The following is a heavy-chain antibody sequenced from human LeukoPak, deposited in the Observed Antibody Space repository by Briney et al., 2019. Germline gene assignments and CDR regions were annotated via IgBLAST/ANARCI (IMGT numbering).Heavy chain of an antibody. Sequence: RASVKVSCKASGYTFTGYYMHWVRQAPGQGLEWMGWINPNSGGTNYAQKFQGRVTMTRDTSISTAYMELSRLRSDDTAVYYCARVFLDDFWSGYTPFDYWGQGTLVTVSS. CDR2: INPNSGGT. D-gene: IGHD3-3*01. J-gene: IGHJ4*02. CDR1: GYTFTGYY. V-gene: IGHV1-2*02. CDR3: ARVFLDDFWSGYTPFDY.